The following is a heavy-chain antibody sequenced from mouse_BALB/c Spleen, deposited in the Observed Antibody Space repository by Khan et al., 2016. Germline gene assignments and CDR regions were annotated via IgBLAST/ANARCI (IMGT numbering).Heavy chain of an antibody. CDR1: GYTFTDYA. Sequence: QVQLQQSGAELVRPGVSVKISCKGSGYTFTDYAMHWVKQSHAKSLEWIGVISTYYGDTSYNQKFEGKATMTVDKSSSTAYMELARLTSEDSAIYYCAREGLNDDYAMDYWGQGTSVTVSS. CDR3: AREGLNDDYAMDY. D-gene: IGHD2-12*01. V-gene: IGHV1S137*01. CDR2: ISTYYGDT. J-gene: IGHJ4*01.